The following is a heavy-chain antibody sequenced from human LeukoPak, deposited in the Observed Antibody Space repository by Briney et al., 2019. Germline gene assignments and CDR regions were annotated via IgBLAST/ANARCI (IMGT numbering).Heavy chain of an antibody. Sequence: SGTLSLTCAVSGGSISSSNWWNWVRQPPGKGLEWIGEIYHSGSTNYNPSLKSRVTISVDTPKNQFSLKLSSVTAADTAVYYCARAFFSGSYLFDYWGQGALVTVSS. V-gene: IGHV4-4*02. CDR1: GGSISSSNW. D-gene: IGHD1-26*01. CDR3: ARAFFSGSYLFDY. J-gene: IGHJ4*02. CDR2: IYHSGST.